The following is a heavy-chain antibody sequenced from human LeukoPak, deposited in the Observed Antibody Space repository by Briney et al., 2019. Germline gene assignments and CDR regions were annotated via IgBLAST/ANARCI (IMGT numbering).Heavy chain of an antibody. CDR2: INPSGGST. CDR1: GYTFTGYY. J-gene: IGHJ3*02. V-gene: IGHV1-46*01. D-gene: IGHD2/OR15-2a*01. CDR3: ARVDTSVDAFDI. Sequence: ASVKVSCKASGYTFTGYYMHWVRQAPGQGLEWMGIINPSGGSTSYAQKFQGRVTMTRDMSTSTVYMELSSLRSEDTAVYYCARVDTSVDAFDIWGQGTMVTVSS.